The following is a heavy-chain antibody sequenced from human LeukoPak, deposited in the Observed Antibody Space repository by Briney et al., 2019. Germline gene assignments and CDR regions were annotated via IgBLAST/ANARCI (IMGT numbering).Heavy chain of an antibody. Sequence: ASVKVSCKASGYTFTGYYTHWVRQAPGQGLEWMGRINPNSGGTNYAQKFQGRVTMTRDTSISTAYMELSRLRSDDTAVYYCARVGSGYYRVAFDIWGQGTMVTVSS. V-gene: IGHV1-2*06. D-gene: IGHD3-3*01. CDR2: INPNSGGT. J-gene: IGHJ3*02. CDR3: ARVGSGYYRVAFDI. CDR1: GYTFTGYY.